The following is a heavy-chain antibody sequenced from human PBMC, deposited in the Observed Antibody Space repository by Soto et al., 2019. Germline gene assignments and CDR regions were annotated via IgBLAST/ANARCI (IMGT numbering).Heavy chain of an antibody. D-gene: IGHD6-6*01. Sequence: QITLKESGPTLVKPTQTLTLTCIFSGFSLSTNGVGVGWIRQPPGKSLEWLALIYWDDDKRYNPSLKSRLSLPKDTSKNQVVLTMTNMDPVDTATYYCAHRRARTAGRDDAYDVWGQGTLVVVSS. CDR1: GFSLSTNGVG. CDR2: IYWDDDK. J-gene: IGHJ3*01. V-gene: IGHV2-5*02. CDR3: AHRRARTAGRDDAYDV.